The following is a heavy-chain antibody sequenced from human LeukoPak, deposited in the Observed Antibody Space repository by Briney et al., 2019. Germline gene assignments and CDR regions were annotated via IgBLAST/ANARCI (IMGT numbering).Heavy chain of an antibody. D-gene: IGHD6-19*01. CDR1: GFTFSSYA. Sequence: GGSLRLSCAASGFTFSSYAMSWVRQAPGKGLEWVSAISGSGGSTYYADSVKGRFTISRDNSKNTLYLQMNSLRAEDTAVYYCAKDRLSYSGGWYCPYWGQGTLVTVSS. CDR3: AKDRLSYSGGWYCPY. V-gene: IGHV3-23*01. J-gene: IGHJ4*02. CDR2: ISGSGGST.